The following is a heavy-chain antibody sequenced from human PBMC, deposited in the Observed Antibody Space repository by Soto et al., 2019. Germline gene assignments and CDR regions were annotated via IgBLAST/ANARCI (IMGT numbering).Heavy chain of an antibody. V-gene: IGHV3-30-3*01. CDR3: ARHSKDTAMVEDDAFDI. J-gene: IGHJ3*02. Sequence: GGSLRLSCAASGFTFSSYAMHWVRQAPGKGLEWVAVISYDGSNKYYADSVKGRFTISRDNSKNTLYLQMNSLRAEDTAVYYCARHSKDTAMVEDDAFDIWGQGTMVTV. CDR1: GFTFSSYA. CDR2: ISYDGSNK. D-gene: IGHD5-18*01.